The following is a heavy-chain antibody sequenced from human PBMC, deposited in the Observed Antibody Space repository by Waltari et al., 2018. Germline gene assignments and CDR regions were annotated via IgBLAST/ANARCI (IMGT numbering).Heavy chain of an antibody. D-gene: IGHD6-19*01. CDR2: IYPGDSDT. CDR3: ARRGIAVAGLKKYYYYYGMDV. Sequence: EVQLVQSGAEVKKPGESLTISCTGSGYSFTSYWIGWVRQMPGKGLDGRGIIYPGDSDTRYSPSFQGQVTISADKSISTAYLQWSSLNALDTAMYYCARRGIAVAGLKKYYYYYGMDVWGQGTTVTVSS. V-gene: IGHV5-51*01. CDR1: GYSFTSYW. J-gene: IGHJ6*02.